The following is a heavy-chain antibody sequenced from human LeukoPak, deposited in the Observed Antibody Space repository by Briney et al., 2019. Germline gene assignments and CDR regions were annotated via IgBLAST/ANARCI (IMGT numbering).Heavy chain of an antibody. V-gene: IGHV1-18*01. CDR2: ISAYNGNT. CDR1: GYTFTSYG. Sequence: ASVKVSCKASGYTFTSYGISWVRQAPGQGLEWMGWISAYNGNTNYAQKLQGRVTMTTDTSTSTAYMELRSLRSDDTAVYYCAREAPTYYYGPGTNYYYYYGMDVWGQGTTVTVSS. CDR3: AREAPTYYYGPGTNYYYYYGMDV. D-gene: IGHD3-10*01. J-gene: IGHJ6*02.